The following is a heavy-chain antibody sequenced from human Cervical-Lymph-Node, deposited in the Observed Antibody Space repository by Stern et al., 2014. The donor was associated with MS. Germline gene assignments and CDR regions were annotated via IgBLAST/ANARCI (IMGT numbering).Heavy chain of an antibody. V-gene: IGHV3-30-3*01. D-gene: IGHD3-10*01. Sequence: VQLVESGGGLVQPGKSLRLSCAASGFTFSRFAMHWVRQAPGPGLPWLAVLSHDGTNKYYAASVKGRFTISRDKSNNAVYLQISSLRLDDTAVYFCARDPSRFGDNGYLDFWGQGTLVTVSS. CDR1: GFTFSRFA. CDR3: ARDPSRFGDNGYLDF. J-gene: IGHJ4*02. CDR2: LSHDGTNK.